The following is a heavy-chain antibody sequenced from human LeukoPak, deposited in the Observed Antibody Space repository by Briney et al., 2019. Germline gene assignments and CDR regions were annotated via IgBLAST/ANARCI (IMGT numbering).Heavy chain of an antibody. Sequence: ASVKVSCKASGYIFTSYYMHWVRQAPGQGLEWMGIINPSGGNTNYAQKFQGRVTMTRDTSTSTVYMELSSLRSEDTAMYYCAREQDGGKHDYWGQGTLVTVSS. V-gene: IGHV1-46*01. CDR2: INPSGGNT. CDR1: GYIFTSYY. CDR3: AREQDGGKHDY. D-gene: IGHD4-23*01. J-gene: IGHJ4*02.